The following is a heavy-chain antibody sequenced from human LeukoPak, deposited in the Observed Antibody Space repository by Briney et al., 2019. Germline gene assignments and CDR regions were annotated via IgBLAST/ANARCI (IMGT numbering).Heavy chain of an antibody. CDR3: ARSLSSGYYDY. CDR1: GYTFTSYD. V-gene: IGHV1-8*01. J-gene: IGHJ4*02. D-gene: IGHD3-22*01. Sequence: ASVKVSCKASGYTFTSYDINWVRQATGQGLEWMGWMNPNNGNTGYAQKFQGRVTITRDTSASTAYMELSSLRSEDTAVYYCARSLSSGYYDYWGQGTLVTVSS. CDR2: MNPNNGNT.